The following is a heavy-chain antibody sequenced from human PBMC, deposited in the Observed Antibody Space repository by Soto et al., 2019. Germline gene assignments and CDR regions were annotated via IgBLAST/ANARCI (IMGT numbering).Heavy chain of an antibody. CDR2: ISYDGSNK. D-gene: IGHD6-13*01. CDR3: AKFQEVAARTNY. CDR1: GFTFSSYG. Sequence: QVQLVESGGGVVQPGRSLRLSCAASGFTFSSYGMHWVRQAPGKGLEWVAVISYDGSNKYYADSVKGRFTISRDNSKNTLYLQMNSLRADDTAVYYCAKFQEVAARTNYWGQGTLVTVSS. V-gene: IGHV3-30*18. J-gene: IGHJ4*02.